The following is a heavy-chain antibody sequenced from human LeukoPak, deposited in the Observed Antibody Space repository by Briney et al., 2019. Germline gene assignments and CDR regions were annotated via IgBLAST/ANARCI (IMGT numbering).Heavy chain of an antibody. D-gene: IGHD3-10*01. Sequence: GGSLRLSCAASGFTFSSYGMHWVRQAPGKGLEWVAVISYDGSNKYYADSVKGRFTISRDNSKNTLYLQMNSLRAEDTAVYYCAKSVRGELLSFDYWGQGTLVTVSS. J-gene: IGHJ4*02. CDR2: ISYDGSNK. CDR3: AKSVRGELLSFDY. V-gene: IGHV3-30*18. CDR1: GFTFSSYG.